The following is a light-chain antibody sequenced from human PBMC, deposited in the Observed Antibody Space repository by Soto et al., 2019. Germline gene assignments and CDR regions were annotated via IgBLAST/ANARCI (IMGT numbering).Light chain of an antibody. CDR3: HQRQSWPRT. J-gene: IGKJ1*01. V-gene: IGKV3-11*01. Sequence: ENVLTQSPATLSSFPGDRVTLSCRASQAVNTRLAWYQHKPGQAPRLLIYLASNRAAGVPARFSGSGSGTDFTLTISDVEPEDFAVYYCHQRQSWPRTFGQGTTVDIK. CDR1: QAVNTR. CDR2: LAS.